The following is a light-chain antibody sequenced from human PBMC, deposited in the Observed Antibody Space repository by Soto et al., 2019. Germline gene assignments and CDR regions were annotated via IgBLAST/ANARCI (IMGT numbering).Light chain of an antibody. V-gene: IGKV3-15*01. CDR3: QQYNTWPT. CDR1: QSVSSN. CDR2: GAS. Sequence: EIVLTQSPVTLSVSPGERATLSCRASQSVSSNLAWYQQKPGQAPRLLIYGASTRATGIPARFSGSGSGTDFTLTISSLQSEDFAVYYCQQYNTWPTFGQGTTGDIK. J-gene: IGKJ1*01.